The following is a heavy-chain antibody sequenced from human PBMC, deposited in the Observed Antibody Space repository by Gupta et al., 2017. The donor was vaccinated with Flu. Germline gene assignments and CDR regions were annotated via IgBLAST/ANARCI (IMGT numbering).Heavy chain of an antibody. D-gene: IGHD6-13*01. CDR3: AKDRSGNPAIDY. Sequence: EVQLLESGGALVQPGGSLRLSCAASGLTFSAYARTWVRPAPGKGLEWVSTVGAGGDRTYYSDSVMGRFTISRDNSKNTVYLQMNSLRGDDTAVYYCAKDRSGNPAIDYWGQGTLVTVSA. J-gene: IGHJ4*02. V-gene: IGHV3-23*01. CDR1: GLTFSAYA. CDR2: VGAGGDRT.